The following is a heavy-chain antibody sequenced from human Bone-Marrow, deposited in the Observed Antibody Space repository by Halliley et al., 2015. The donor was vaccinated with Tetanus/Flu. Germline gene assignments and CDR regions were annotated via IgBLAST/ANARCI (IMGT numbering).Heavy chain of an antibody. CDR1: GYSFATNW. CDR2: IYPGDSDT. D-gene: IGHD3-22*01. V-gene: IGHV5-51*01. J-gene: IGHJ4*02. CDR3: ARRGSSGYFSL. Sequence: QLVQSGADVKKPGESLKISCKGSGYSFATNWIGWVRQMPGKGLEWVGLIYPGDSDTAYSPSFQGCVTISADKSINTAYLQRSSLKASDTAMYYCARRGSSGYFSLWGQGTLVTVSS.